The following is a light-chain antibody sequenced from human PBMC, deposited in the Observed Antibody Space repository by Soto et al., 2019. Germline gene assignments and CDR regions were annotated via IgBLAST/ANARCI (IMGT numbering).Light chain of an antibody. V-gene: IGKV1-39*01. CDR2: VAS. CDR3: QQGYSTPWT. Sequence: DIQMTQSPSSLSASVGDRVTITCRASQSIGRFLNWHQQKPGKAPNVLINVASTLRSGVPSRFSGSGSGTDFNLTINSLQPEDFATYYCQQGYSTPWTFGQGTKVDIK. J-gene: IGKJ1*01. CDR1: QSIGRF.